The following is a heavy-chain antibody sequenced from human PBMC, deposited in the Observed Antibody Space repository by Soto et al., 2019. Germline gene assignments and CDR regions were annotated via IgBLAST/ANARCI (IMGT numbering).Heavy chain of an antibody. Sequence: SETLSLTCTVSGYSINSDDYWGWIRQPPGKGLEWIASFYHSVSTFYNPSLRSRVTISIDTSKNQFSLRLTAVTAADTAMYYCARHVRERFDSSGYPFSWGQGTRVTGPS. V-gene: IGHV4-38-2*02. J-gene: IGHJ5*02. CDR1: GYSINSDDY. CDR3: ARHVRERFDSSGYPFS. D-gene: IGHD3-22*01. CDR2: FYHSVST.